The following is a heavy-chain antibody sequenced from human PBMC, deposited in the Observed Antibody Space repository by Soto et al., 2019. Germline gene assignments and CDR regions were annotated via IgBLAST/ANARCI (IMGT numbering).Heavy chain of an antibody. Sequence: QVQLVQSGAEVKKPGASVKVSCKASGYTFTSYGISWVRQAPGQGLEWMGWISAYNGNTKYAQKPQGRDTMPTDTPTRTAYMELRSLRSDDTAVYYCARDAAIGMNDYWGQGTLVTVSS. CDR3: ARDAAIGMNDY. V-gene: IGHV1-18*01. CDR1: GYTFTSYG. CDR2: ISAYNGNT. D-gene: IGHD1-20*01. J-gene: IGHJ4*02.